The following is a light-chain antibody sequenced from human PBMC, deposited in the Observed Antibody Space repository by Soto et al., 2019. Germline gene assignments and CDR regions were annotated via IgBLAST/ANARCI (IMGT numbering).Light chain of an antibody. Sequence: QSVLTQPGAVSGSPGQSITISCTGTSSDVGAYNYVSWYQQHPGKAPKVLIYDVSNRPSGVSNRFSGSKSDNTASLTISGLQAEDEADYYCSSYTTSSTRVFGGGTKLTVL. V-gene: IGLV2-14*01. J-gene: IGLJ2*01. CDR2: DVS. CDR3: SSYTTSSTRV. CDR1: SSDVGAYNY.